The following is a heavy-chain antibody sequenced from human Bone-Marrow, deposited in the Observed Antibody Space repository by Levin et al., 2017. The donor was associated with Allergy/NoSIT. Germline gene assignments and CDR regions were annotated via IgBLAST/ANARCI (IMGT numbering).Heavy chain of an antibody. CDR1: GFTFSSYA. V-gene: IGHV3-23*01. J-gene: IGHJ5*02. Sequence: PGGSLRLSCAASGFTFSSYAMSWVRQAPGKGLEWVSAISGSGGSTYYADSVKGRFTISRDNSKNTLYLQMNSLRAEDTAVYYCANRNYGVRWFDPWGQGTLVTVSS. D-gene: IGHD4-17*01. CDR2: ISGSGGST. CDR3: ANRNYGVRWFDP.